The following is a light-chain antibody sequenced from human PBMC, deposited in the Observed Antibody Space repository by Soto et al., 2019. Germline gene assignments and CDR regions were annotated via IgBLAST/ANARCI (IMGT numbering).Light chain of an antibody. Sequence: MTQSPSTLSASVGDRVTITCRASQSISNWLAWYQQKPGKAPKLLIYYASTLESGVPSRFSGSGSGTEFTLTISSLQPDDFATYYCQQYSSYWTFGQGTKVEI. CDR3: QQYSSYWT. CDR1: QSISNW. CDR2: YAS. V-gene: IGKV1-5*01. J-gene: IGKJ1*01.